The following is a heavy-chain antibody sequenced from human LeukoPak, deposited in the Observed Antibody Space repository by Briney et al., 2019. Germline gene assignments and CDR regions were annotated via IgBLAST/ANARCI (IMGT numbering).Heavy chain of an antibody. J-gene: IGHJ4*02. V-gene: IGHV3-30*18. CDR3: AKDRYDSSEGWIDY. CDR2: ISYDGSNK. D-gene: IGHD3-22*01. Sequence: PGGSLRLSCAASGFTFSSYWMSWVRQAPGKGLEWVAVISYDGSNKYYADSVKGRFTISRDNSKNTLYLQMNSLRAEDTAVYYCAKDRYDSSEGWIDYWGQGTLVTVSS. CDR1: GFTFSSYW.